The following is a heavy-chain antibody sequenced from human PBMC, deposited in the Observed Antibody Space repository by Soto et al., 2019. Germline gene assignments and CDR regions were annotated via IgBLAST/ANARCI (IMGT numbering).Heavy chain of an antibody. J-gene: IGHJ6*02. D-gene: IGHD6-6*01. CDR3: NRGTRPYGMHV. CDR1: GFTFGDYA. CDR2: IRSKAYGGTT. Sequence: PGGSLRLSCTGSGFTFGDYAMSWVRRAPGKGLEWVGFIRSKAYGGTTEWAASVRGRFTFSRDDSKRIAYLQMNSLKTEDTGVYWCNRGTRPYGMHVWGQGTTVTVYS. V-gene: IGHV3-49*04.